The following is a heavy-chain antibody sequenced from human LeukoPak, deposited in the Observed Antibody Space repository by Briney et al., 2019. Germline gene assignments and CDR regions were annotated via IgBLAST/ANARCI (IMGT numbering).Heavy chain of an antibody. D-gene: IGHD2-15*01. Sequence: PSETLSLTCTVSGGSISSSSYYWGWIRQPPGKGLEWIGSIYYSGSTYYNPSLKSRVTISVDTSKNQFSLKLSSVTAADTAVYYCARILLIGAFDIWGQGTMVTVSS. CDR3: ARILLIGAFDI. J-gene: IGHJ3*02. CDR1: GGSISSSSYY. V-gene: IGHV4-39*01. CDR2: IYYSGST.